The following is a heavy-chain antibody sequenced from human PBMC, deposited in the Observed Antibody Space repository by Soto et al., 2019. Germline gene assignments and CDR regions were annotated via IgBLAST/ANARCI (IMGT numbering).Heavy chain of an antibody. D-gene: IGHD3-9*01. CDR3: AKPQHVLRYFDWPGGTFDH. Sequence: EVQLLESGGGLVQPGGSLRLSCAASGFTFSSYAMSWVRQAPGKGLEWVSAISGSGGSTYYADSVKGRFTISRDNSKNTLYLQKNSLRAEEPAVYYWAKPQHVLRYFDWPGGTFDHRGQGTLVTVSS. CDR2: ISGSGGST. V-gene: IGHV3-23*01. J-gene: IGHJ4*02. CDR1: GFTFSSYA.